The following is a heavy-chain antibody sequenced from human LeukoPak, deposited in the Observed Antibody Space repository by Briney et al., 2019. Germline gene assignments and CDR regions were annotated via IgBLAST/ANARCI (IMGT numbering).Heavy chain of an antibody. CDR3: ATDPKDLHRGDS. CDR1: GFTFSNYW. Sequence: GGSLRLSCAVSGFTFSNYWMSWVRQAPGKGLVWVSRINNDGTTTIYADSVKGRFTISRDNAKNTLHLQMNSLGVEDTAVYYCATDPKDLHRGDSWGQGTLVTVSS. J-gene: IGHJ4*02. CDR2: INNDGTTT. D-gene: IGHD3-16*01. V-gene: IGHV3-74*01.